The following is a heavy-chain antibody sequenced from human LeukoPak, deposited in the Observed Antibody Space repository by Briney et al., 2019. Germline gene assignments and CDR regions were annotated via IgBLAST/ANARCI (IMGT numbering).Heavy chain of an antibody. Sequence: PSETLSLTCTVSGGSISSSSCYWGWIRQPPGKGLEWIGSIYYSGSTYYNPSLKSRVTISVDTSKNPFSLKLSSVTAADTAVYYCARNRGVTTVTTDLGYWGQGTLVTVSS. D-gene: IGHD4-17*01. CDR2: IYYSGST. CDR1: GGSISSSSCY. CDR3: ARNRGVTTVTTDLGY. V-gene: IGHV4-39*01. J-gene: IGHJ4*02.